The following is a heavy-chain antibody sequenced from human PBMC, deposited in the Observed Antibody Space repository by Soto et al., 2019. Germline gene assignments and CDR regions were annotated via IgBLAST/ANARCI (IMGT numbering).Heavy chain of an antibody. Sequence: SVKVSCKASGFTFTSSAMQWVRQARGQRLEWIGWIVVGSGNTNYAQKFQERVTITRDMSTSTAYMELSSLRSEDTAVYYCAAGFFYGDYDGLDAFYFCGQGSMVPVSS. D-gene: IGHD4-17*01. V-gene: IGHV1-58*02. CDR3: AAGFFYGDYDGLDAFYF. CDR1: GFTFTSSA. CDR2: IVVGSGNT. J-gene: IGHJ3*01.